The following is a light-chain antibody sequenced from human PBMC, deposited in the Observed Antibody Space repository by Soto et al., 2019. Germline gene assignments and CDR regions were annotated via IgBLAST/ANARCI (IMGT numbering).Light chain of an antibody. V-gene: IGKV3-15*01. Sequence: EIVMTQSPATLSVSPGERATLSCRASQNVNSNLAWYQQKPGQAPRLLIYDASTAIPARFSGSGSGTDFTLTISSLQSEDFAVYYCQQYNNWPLTFGGGTKVEIK. J-gene: IGKJ4*01. CDR2: DA. CDR3: QQYNNWPLT. CDR1: QNVNSN.